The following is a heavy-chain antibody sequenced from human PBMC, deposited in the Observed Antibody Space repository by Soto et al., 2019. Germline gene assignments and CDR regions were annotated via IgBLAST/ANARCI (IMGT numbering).Heavy chain of an antibody. Sequence: PSETLSLTCAVSGGSISSGGYSWSWIRQPPGKGLEWIGYIYHSGSTYYNPSLKSRVTISVDRSKNQFSLKLSSVTAADTAVYYCARVCSSTSCSGGPYFDYWGQGTLVTVSS. D-gene: IGHD2-2*01. J-gene: IGHJ4*02. CDR3: ARVCSSTSCSGGPYFDY. V-gene: IGHV4-30-2*01. CDR1: GGSISSGGYS. CDR2: IYHSGST.